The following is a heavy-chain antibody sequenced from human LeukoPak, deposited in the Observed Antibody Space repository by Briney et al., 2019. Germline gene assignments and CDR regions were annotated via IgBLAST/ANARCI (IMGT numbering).Heavy chain of an antibody. J-gene: IGHJ5*02. CDR1: GYTFTSYA. Sequence: RGSLRLSCAASGYTFTSYAMHWVRQAPGQRLEWMGWINAGNGNTKYSQKFQGRVTITRDTSASTAYMELSSLRSEDTAVYYCARDLLSYDSSDQGDWFDPWGQGTLVTVSS. CDR2: INAGNGNT. CDR3: ARDLLSYDSSDQGDWFDP. V-gene: IGHV1-3*01. D-gene: IGHD3-22*01.